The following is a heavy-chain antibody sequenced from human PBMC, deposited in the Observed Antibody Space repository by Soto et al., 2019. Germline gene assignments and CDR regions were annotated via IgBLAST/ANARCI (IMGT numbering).Heavy chain of an antibody. CDR3: ARLYYYGSGSYLYYFDY. J-gene: IGHJ4*02. CDR2: IYYSGST. CDR1: GGSMSSGDYY. D-gene: IGHD3-10*01. Sequence: QVQLQESGPGLVKPSQTLSLTCTVSGGSMSSGDYYWSWIRQTPGKGLEWIGYIYYSGSTYYNPSLKSRVTISVDTSKNQFSLKLSSVPAADTAVYYCARLYYYGSGSYLYYFDYWGQGTLVTVSS. V-gene: IGHV4-30-4*01.